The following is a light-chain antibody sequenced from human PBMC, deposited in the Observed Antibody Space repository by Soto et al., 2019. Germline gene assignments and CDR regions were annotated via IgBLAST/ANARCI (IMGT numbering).Light chain of an antibody. Sequence: DIQMTQSPSTLSGSVGDRVTITCRASQTISSWLAWYQQKPGKAPKLLIYKASTLKSGVPSRFSGSGSGTEFTLTISSLQADDFSTYFFQQHNSYSEAFGQGTKVELK. V-gene: IGKV1-5*03. J-gene: IGKJ1*01. CDR1: QTISSW. CDR2: KAS. CDR3: QQHNSYSEA.